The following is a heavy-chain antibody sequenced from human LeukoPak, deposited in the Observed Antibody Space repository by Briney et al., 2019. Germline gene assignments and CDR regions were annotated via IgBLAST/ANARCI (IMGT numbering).Heavy chain of an antibody. CDR3: ARRAGSSFDY. J-gene: IGHJ4*02. CDR1: GGSISSGSYY. D-gene: IGHD6-13*01. Sequence: PSETLSLTCTVSGGSISSGSYYWSWIRQPAGKGLEWIGRIYTSGSTNYNPSLKSRVTISVDTSKNQFSLKLSSVTAADTAVYYCARRAGSSFDYWGQGTLVTVSS. CDR2: IYTSGST. V-gene: IGHV4-61*02.